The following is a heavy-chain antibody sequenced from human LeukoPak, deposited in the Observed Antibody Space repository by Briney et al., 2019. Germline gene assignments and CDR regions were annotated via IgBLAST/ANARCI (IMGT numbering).Heavy chain of an antibody. CDR1: GGSFSGYY. J-gene: IGHJ6*03. V-gene: IGHV4-34*01. CDR3: ARRSWGVVIPYYYYYMDV. D-gene: IGHD3-3*01. CDR2: INHSRST. Sequence: SETLSLTCAVYGGSFSGYYWSWIRQPPGKGLEWTGEINHSRSTNYNPSLKSRVTISVDTSKNQFSLKLSSVTAADTAVYYCARRSWGVVIPYYYYYMDVWGKGATATVSS.